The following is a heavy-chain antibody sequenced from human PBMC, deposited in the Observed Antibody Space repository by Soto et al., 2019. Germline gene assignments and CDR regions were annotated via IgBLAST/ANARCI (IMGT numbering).Heavy chain of an antibody. Sequence: QVQLQESGPGLVKPSETLSLTCTVSGGSVSSDTHYWSWIRQPPGKRLEWIGFIYSSGSTNYNPSLKSRVTMSLDTSQKKFSLTLTSVTAADTALYYCAKARGRSNWVNYYGLDVWGQGTTVTVSS. CDR1: GGSVSSDTHY. J-gene: IGHJ6*02. D-gene: IGHD1-1*01. CDR3: AKARGRSNWVNYYGLDV. CDR2: IYSSGST. V-gene: IGHV4-61*01.